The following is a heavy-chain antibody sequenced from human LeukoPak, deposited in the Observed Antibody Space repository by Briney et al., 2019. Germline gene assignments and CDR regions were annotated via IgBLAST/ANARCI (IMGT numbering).Heavy chain of an antibody. CDR2: IHYTGAT. D-gene: IGHD3-9*01. J-gene: IGHJ4*02. CDR3: TRGNILSGYCFDF. V-gene: IGHV4-34*01. CDR1: GGSISGYY. Sequence: SETLSLTCAVYGGSISGYYWSWIRQPPGKGLEWVGEIHYTGATSYNPSLKSRATISIETSKNQVSLRLSSVTAADTAVYYCTRGNILSGYCFDFWAREPWSPSPQ.